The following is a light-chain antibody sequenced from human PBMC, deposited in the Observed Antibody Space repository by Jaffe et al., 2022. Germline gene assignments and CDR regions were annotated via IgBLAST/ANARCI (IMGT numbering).Light chain of an antibody. J-gene: IGKJ1*01. Sequence: DVQMTQSPSTLPASIGDRVTITCRASQDISNRLAWYQQKPGKAPNLLIYKASTLQSGVPSRFSGSGSGTQFTLTISSLQPDDYATYYCQQYNSHSPWTFGQGTKVEIK. CDR3: QQYNSHSPWT. CDR1: QDISNR. CDR2: KAS. V-gene: IGKV1-5*03.